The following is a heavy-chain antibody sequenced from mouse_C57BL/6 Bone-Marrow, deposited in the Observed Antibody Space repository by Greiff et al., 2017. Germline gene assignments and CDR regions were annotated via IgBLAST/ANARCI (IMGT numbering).Heavy chain of an antibody. Sequence: EVMLVESGEGLVKPGGSLKLSCAASGFTFSSYAMSWVRQTPEKRLEWVAYISRGGDYIYYADTVKGRFTISRDNARNTLYLQMSSLKSEDTAMYYCTRDSYDSFAYGGQGTLVTVSA. CDR2: ISRGGDYI. CDR1: GFTFSSYA. V-gene: IGHV5-9-1*02. J-gene: IGHJ3*01. D-gene: IGHD2-4*01. CDR3: TRDSYDSFAY.